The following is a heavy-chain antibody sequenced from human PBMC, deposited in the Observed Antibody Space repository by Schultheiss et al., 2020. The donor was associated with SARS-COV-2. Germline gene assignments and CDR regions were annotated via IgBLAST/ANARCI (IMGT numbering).Heavy chain of an antibody. CDR1: GYSISSGYY. D-gene: IGHD3-22*01. Sequence: SETLSLTCTVSGYSISSGYYWGWIRQPPGKGLEWIGSIYHSGSTYYNPSLKSRVTISVDTSKNQFSLKLSSVTAADTAVYYCARHAYYYDSSGYHLFDYWGQGTLVTVSS. V-gene: IGHV4-38-2*02. CDR3: ARHAYYYDSSGYHLFDY. J-gene: IGHJ4*02. CDR2: IYHSGST.